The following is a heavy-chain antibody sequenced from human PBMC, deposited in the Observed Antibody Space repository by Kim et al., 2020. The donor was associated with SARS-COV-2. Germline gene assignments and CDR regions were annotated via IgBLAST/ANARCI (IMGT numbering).Heavy chain of an antibody. CDR3: AKDFSYRGQWLESGYFDL. CDR2: ISCSGGST. CDR1: GFTFSSYA. D-gene: IGHD6-19*01. V-gene: IGHV3-23*01. J-gene: IGHJ2*01. Sequence: GGSLRLSCAASGFTFSSYAMSWVRQAPGKGLEWVSAISCSGGSTYYADSVKGRFTISRDNSKNTLYLQMNSLRAEDTAVYYCAKDFSYRGQWLESGYFDLWGRGTLVTVSS.